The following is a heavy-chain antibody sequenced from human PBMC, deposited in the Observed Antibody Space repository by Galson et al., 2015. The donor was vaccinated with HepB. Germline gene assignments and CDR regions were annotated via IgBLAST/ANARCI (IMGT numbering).Heavy chain of an antibody. V-gene: IGHV1-18*01. J-gene: IGHJ5*02. CDR1: GYTFTSYG. CDR3: ARDTGYCSSTSCYGGWFDP. CDR2: ISAYNGNT. D-gene: IGHD2-2*01. Sequence: SVKVSCKASGYTFTSYGISWVRQAPGQGLEWMGWISAYNGNTNYAQKLQGRVTMTTDTSTSTAYMELRSLRSDDTAVYYCARDTGYCSSTSCYGGWFDPWGQGTLVTVSS.